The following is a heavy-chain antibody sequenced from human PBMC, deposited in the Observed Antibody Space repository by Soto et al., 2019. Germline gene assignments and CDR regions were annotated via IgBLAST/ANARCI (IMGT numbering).Heavy chain of an antibody. CDR2: INPTGGDT. Sequence: ASVKVSCKASGYTFTTYFVHWVRQAPGQGLEWLGRINPTGGDTVYAQKFQGRVTVTRDTSTSTVYIELGSLTSKDTAVYYCARGSYASNVFIMDVWGQGTAVTVSS. D-gene: IGHD2-2*01. CDR1: GYTFTTYF. J-gene: IGHJ6*02. CDR3: ARGSYASNVFIMDV. V-gene: IGHV1-46*01.